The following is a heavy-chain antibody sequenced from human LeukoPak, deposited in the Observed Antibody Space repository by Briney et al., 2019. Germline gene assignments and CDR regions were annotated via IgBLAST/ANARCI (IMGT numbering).Heavy chain of an antibody. D-gene: IGHD3-22*01. CDR1: GFTFRSYD. Sequence: PGGSLRLSCAASGFTFRSYDMHWVRQATGKGLEWVSAIGTAGDTYYPGSVKGRFTISRENAKNSLYLQMNSLRAGDTAVYYCAREAGDSSASYVDYWGQGTLVTVSS. V-gene: IGHV3-13*04. CDR3: AREAGDSSASYVDY. J-gene: IGHJ4*02. CDR2: IGTAGDT.